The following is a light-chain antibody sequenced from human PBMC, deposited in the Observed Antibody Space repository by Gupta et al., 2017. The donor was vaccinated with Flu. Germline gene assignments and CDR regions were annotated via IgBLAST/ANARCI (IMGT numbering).Light chain of an antibody. CDR1: HDISIF. CDR2: DAS. V-gene: IGKV1-33*01. Sequence: DIQVTQSPPSLSASVGDRVTITCQASHDISIFLNWYQQTPGKAPKLLIYDASNLETGVTSRFSGSGSGTHFTFTITTLQPEDIATYYCQQYHNLPVTFGGGTKVEIK. CDR3: QQYHNLPVT. J-gene: IGKJ4*01.